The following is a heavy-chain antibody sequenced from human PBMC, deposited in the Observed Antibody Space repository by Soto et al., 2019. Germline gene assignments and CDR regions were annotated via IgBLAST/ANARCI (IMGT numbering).Heavy chain of an antibody. CDR2: SSYNGGT. J-gene: IGHJ4*02. CDR1: Y. V-gene: IGHV4-39*01. Sequence: YWGWLRQPPGKGLQWIGSSSYNGGTFYNPSLKGRVAISVDTSKKQSSLQVTSVTAADTAVYYCARHRIEVVWRGFDFWGQGSPVTVSS. CDR3: ARHRIEVVWRGFDF. D-gene: IGHD1-1*01.